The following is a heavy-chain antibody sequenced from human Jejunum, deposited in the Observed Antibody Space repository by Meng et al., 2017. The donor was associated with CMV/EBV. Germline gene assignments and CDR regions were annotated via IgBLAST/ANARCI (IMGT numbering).Heavy chain of an antibody. D-gene: IGHD2-15*01. Sequence: QVQPQSWCEGLLRPSETLSLTAAVYGWSVSGHYWSWIRKTPGKGLEWIGEMNPSGVTIYNPSLKGRVTISVDTSKNQFSLKLTSVTAADTALYYCARELGYCSGGNCYGGTFDYWGQGTLVTVSS. CDR2: MNPSGVT. CDR1: GWSVSGHY. J-gene: IGHJ4*02. CDR3: ARELGYCSGGNCYGGTFDY. V-gene: IGHV4-34*02.